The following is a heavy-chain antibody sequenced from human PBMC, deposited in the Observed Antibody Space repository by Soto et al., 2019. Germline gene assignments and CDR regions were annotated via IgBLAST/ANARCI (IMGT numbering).Heavy chain of an antibody. J-gene: IGHJ3*02. CDR1: GYSFTSYW. Sequence: GESLKISCKGSGYSFTSYWISWVRQMPGKGLEWMGRIDPSDSYTNYSPSFQGHVTISADKSISTAYLQWSSLKASDAAMYYCARHGRYYDSSGYYSHGAFDIWGQGTMVTVSS. V-gene: IGHV5-10-1*01. CDR2: IDPSDSYT. CDR3: ARHGRYYDSSGYYSHGAFDI. D-gene: IGHD3-22*01.